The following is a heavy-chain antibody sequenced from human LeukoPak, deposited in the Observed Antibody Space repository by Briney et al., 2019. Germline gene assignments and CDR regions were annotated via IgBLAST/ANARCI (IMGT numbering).Heavy chain of an antibody. D-gene: IGHD3-22*01. V-gene: IGHV4-34*01. CDR2: INHSGST. J-gene: IGHJ4*02. CDR3: ARGVDYYYDSSGYLSTFDY. Sequence: PSETLSLTCAVYGGSFSGYYWSWSRQPPGKGLEWIGEINHSGSTNYNPSLKSRVTISVDTSKNQFSLKLSSVTAADTAVYYCARGVDYYYDSSGYLSTFDYWGQGTLVTVSS. CDR1: GGSFSGYY.